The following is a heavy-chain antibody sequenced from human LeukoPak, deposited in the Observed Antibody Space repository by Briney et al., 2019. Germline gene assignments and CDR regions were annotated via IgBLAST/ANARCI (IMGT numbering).Heavy chain of an antibody. J-gene: IGHJ4*02. CDR2: INPNSGGT. D-gene: IGHD5-18*01. CDR3: ARELYDSYGYHY. CDR1: GYIFTDYY. Sequence: ASVKVSCKASGYIFTDYYIHWVRQAPGQGLEWMGWINPNSGGTNYAQKFQGRVTMTRDTSISTAYMELSRLRSDDTAVYFCARELYDSYGYHYWGQGTLVTVSS. V-gene: IGHV1-2*02.